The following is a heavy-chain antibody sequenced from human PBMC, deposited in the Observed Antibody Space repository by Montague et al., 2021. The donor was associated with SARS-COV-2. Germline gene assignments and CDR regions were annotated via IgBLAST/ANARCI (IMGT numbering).Heavy chain of an antibody. V-gene: IGHV4-34*01. CDR3: AGLRDGVVPSPILGVGPYYSYYYMDV. CDR1: GTSFSGYY. CDR2: INHGGST. Sequence: SETLSLTCAVHGTSFSGYYWNWIRQPPGKGLEWIGEINHGGSTKYSPSLKSRLTISADTSKNQFSPKLTSVAAADTAVYYSAGLRDGVVPSPILGVGPYYSYYYMDVWGRGTTVTVSS. D-gene: IGHD3-10*01. J-gene: IGHJ6*03.